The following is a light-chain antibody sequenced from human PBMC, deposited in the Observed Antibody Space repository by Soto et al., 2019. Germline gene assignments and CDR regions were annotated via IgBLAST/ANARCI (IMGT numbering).Light chain of an antibody. CDR3: QQYNNWPQT. J-gene: IGKJ1*01. Sequence: EVVMTQSPATLSVSPGEGATLSCRASQSVSTNLAWYQRKPGQAPRLLIYYASTKATGIPARFSGSGSGTEFTLTISSLQFEDFAVYYCQQYNNWPQTFGQGTKVEIK. V-gene: IGKV3-15*01. CDR2: YAS. CDR1: QSVSTN.